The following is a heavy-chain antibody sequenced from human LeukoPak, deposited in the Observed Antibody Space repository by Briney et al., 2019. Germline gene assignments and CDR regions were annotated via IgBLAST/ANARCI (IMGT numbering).Heavy chain of an antibody. CDR1: GFTFSSYG. CDR2: IWYDGSNK. J-gene: IGHJ4*02. D-gene: IGHD3-22*01. Sequence: GRSLRLSCAASGFTFSSYGMHWVRQAPGKGLEWAAVIWYDGSNKYYEDSVKGRFTISRDNSKNTLYLQMNSLRAEDTAVYYCAKDLDYYDRGYYFDYWGQGTLVTVSS. V-gene: IGHV3-33*06. CDR3: AKDLDYYDRGYYFDY.